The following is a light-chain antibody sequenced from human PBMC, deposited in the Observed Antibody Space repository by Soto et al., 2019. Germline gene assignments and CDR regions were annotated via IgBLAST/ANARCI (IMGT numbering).Light chain of an antibody. CDR2: AAS. CDR3: QQLNSYPIT. V-gene: IGKV1-9*01. Sequence: DIQMTQSPSSLSASVGDRVTITCRASQSISSYLNWYQQKPGKAPKLLIYAASTLQSGVPSRFSGSGSGTEFTLTISSLQPEDFATYYCQQLNSYPITVGQGTRLEIK. CDR1: QSISSY. J-gene: IGKJ5*01.